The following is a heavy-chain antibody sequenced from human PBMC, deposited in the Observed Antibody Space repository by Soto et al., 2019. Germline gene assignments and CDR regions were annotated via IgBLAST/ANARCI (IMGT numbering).Heavy chain of an antibody. J-gene: IGHJ4*02. CDR1: GYTFTSYA. CDR3: ARDVGATGD. Sequence: QVQLVQSGAEVKKPGASVQVSCKASGYTFTSYAMHWVRQAPGQRLEWMGWINAGNGNTKYSQKFQGRLTITRDTAESTAYMELSSLRSEDTAVYYCARDVGATGDWGQGPLVTVSS. D-gene: IGHD1-26*01. V-gene: IGHV1-3*01. CDR2: INAGNGNT.